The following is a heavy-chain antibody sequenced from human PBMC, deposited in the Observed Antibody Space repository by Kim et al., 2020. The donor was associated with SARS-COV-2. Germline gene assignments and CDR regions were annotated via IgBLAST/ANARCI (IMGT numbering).Heavy chain of an antibody. D-gene: IGHD3-9*01. V-gene: IGHV3-23*01. J-gene: IGHJ4*02. CDR2: ISGSGGST. CDR1: GFTFSSYA. Sequence: GGSLRLSCAASGFTFSSYAMSWVRQAPGKGLEWVSAISGSGGSTYYADSVKGRFTISRDNSKNTLYLQMNSLRAEDTAVYYCAKAIRYFDWFVPLYYFDYWGQGTLVTVSS. CDR3: AKAIRYFDWFVPLYYFDY.